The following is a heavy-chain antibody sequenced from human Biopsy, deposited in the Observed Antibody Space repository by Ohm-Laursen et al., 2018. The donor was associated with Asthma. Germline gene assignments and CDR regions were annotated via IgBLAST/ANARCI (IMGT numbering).Heavy chain of an antibody. V-gene: IGHV1-2*06. CDR3: ARGKRAAGDRWFDP. Sequence: GSSVKVSCKASGYPFIGYHIHWMRQAPGQGLEWMGRINPNSGATNYAQKFQGRVTMTSDKSISTAFMEVSRLRSDVSAVYYFARGKRAAGDRWFDPWGRGTLVTVSS. D-gene: IGHD6-13*01. CDR1: GYPFIGYH. CDR2: INPNSGAT. J-gene: IGHJ5*02.